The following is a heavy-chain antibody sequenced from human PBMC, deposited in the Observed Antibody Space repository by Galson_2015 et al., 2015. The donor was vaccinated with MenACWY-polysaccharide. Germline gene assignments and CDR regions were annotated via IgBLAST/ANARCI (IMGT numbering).Heavy chain of an antibody. CDR1: GYTFTNYY. Sequence: SVKVSCKASGYTFTNYYIHWVRQAPGLGLEWMGVVKPSGGHPIQEQNFQGRVTMTSDTSKSTIYMEVRSLGSDDTAIYYCARAAYCTHYCYYYYYMDVWGKGTTVTVSS. CDR3: ARAAYCTHYCYYYYYMDV. J-gene: IGHJ6*03. D-gene: IGHD2-8*01. V-gene: IGHV1-46*01. CDR2: VKPSGGHP.